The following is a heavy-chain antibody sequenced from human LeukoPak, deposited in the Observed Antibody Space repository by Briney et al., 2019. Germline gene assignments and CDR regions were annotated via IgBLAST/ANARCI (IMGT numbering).Heavy chain of an antibody. J-gene: IGHJ4*02. CDR2: IRYDGSNK. CDR1: GFTFSSYG. D-gene: IGHD3-22*01. V-gene: IGHV3-30*02. Sequence: PGGSLRLSCAASGFTFSSYGMHWVRQAPGKGLEWVAFIRYDGSNKYYADSVKGRFTISRDNSKNTLYLQMNSLRAEDTAVYYCAKEDSPMIVVVPPDYWGQGTLVTVSS. CDR3: AKEDSPMIVVVPPDY.